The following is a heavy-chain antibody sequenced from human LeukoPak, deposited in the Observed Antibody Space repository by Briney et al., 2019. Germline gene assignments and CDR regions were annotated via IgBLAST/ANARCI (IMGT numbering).Heavy chain of an antibody. CDR1: GGSIRSGDFW. CDR2: ISKTGSA. CDR3: ARRWGSGSHTDWFDT. D-gene: IGHD3-10*01. V-gene: IGHV4-30-4*01. J-gene: IGHJ5*02. Sequence: PSETLSLTCTVSGGSIRSGDFWWSWIRQPPGKDLEWIAYISKTGSAASHPSLKSRVTISVDTSKNQFFLKLTSVTAADTAVYYWARRWGSGSHTDWFDTWSQGTLVTVSS.